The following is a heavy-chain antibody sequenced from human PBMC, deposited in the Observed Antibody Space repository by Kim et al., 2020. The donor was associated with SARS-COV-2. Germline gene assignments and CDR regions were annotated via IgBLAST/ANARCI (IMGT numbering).Heavy chain of an antibody. J-gene: IGHJ6*02. CDR1: GYSFINYP. V-gene: IGHV7-4-1*02. Sequence: ASVKVSCKGSGYSFINYPLSWVRQAPGQGLEWMGWINTKTGNPTYAQGFTGRFVFSLDTSVGTAYLQISSLKAEDTAIYYCARPPKLGVAGVLPGAVWGQGTPVTVSS. CDR3: ARPPKLGVAGVLPGAV. CDR2: INTKTGNP. D-gene: IGHD6-19*01.